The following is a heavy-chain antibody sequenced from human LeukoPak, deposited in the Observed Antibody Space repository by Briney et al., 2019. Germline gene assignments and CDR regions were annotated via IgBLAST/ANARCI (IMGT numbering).Heavy chain of an antibody. CDR2: IYYSGTT. V-gene: IGHV4-39*07. D-gene: IGHD3-22*01. CDR3: ARTPIYYYDNSGYYS. CDR1: GGSISSSTYY. J-gene: IGHJ4*02. Sequence: SETLSLTCTVSGGSISSSTYYWGWIRQPPGKGLEWIGSIYYSGTTHYNPSLESRVTISVDTSKNQFSLKLSSVTAADTAVYYCARTPIYYYDNSGYYSWGQGTLVTVSS.